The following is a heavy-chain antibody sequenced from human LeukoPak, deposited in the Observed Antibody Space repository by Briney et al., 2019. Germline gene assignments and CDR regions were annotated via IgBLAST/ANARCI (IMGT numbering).Heavy chain of an antibody. D-gene: IGHD3-3*01. V-gene: IGHV3-23*01. Sequence: PGGSLRLSCAASGFTFSSYAMSWVRQAPGKGLEWVSAISGSGGSTYYADSVKGRFTISRDNSKNTLYLQMNSLTAEDTAVYYCAKDGDFWSGYYLDYWGQGTLVTVSS. J-gene: IGHJ4*02. CDR2: ISGSGGST. CDR1: GFTFSSYA. CDR3: AKDGDFWSGYYLDY.